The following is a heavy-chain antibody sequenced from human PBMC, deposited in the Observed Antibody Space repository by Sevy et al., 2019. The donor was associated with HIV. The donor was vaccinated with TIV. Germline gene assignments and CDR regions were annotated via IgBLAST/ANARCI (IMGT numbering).Heavy chain of an antibody. V-gene: IGHV3-30*03. CDR1: GFTFSDYD. CDR2: ILSDGSQK. Sequence: GGSLRLSCEASGFTFSDYDMHWVRQAPGKGLEWVALILSDGSQKYYEDSVKGRFTISRDNSKNTVYLQMNSLRANDTAVFYCAGGDGYRGLYFDYWGQGSLVTVSS. D-gene: IGHD5-12*01. CDR3: AGGDGYRGLYFDY. J-gene: IGHJ4*02.